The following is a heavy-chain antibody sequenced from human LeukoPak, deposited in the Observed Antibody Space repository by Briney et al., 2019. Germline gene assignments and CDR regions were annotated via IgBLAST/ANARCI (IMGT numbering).Heavy chain of an antibody. J-gene: IGHJ4*02. CDR2: IFDNGTT. CDR3: AYTRSYDLFEF. CDR1: GVSIRSSNYF. V-gene: IGHV4-39*01. Sequence: SETLSLTCTVSGVSIRSSNYFWGWIRQPPGKGLEWIGTIFDNGTTYYRQSLKARVTISVDTSKNQFSLNPRSLTATDTAVYYCAYTRSYDLFEFWGQGTLVTVSS. D-gene: IGHD1-26*01.